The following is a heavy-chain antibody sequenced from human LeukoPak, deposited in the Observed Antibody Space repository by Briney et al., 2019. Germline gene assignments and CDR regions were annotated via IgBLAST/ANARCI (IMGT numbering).Heavy chain of an antibody. Sequence: SETLSLTCTVSGGSISSGSYYWSWIRQPAGKGLEWIGRIYTSGSTNYNPSLKSRVTISVDTSKNQFSLKLSSVTAADTAVYYCARGKITMVRGVITLYGLRDWGQGTLVTVSS. J-gene: IGHJ4*02. D-gene: IGHD3-10*01. CDR3: ARGKITMVRGVITLYGLRD. CDR2: IYTSGST. V-gene: IGHV4-61*02. CDR1: GGSISSGSYY.